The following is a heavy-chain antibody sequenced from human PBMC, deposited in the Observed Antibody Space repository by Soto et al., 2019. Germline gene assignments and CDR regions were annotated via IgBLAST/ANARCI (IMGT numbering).Heavy chain of an antibody. CDR2: ISSNGGST. CDR3: VKGGKGNSRWRGTDY. J-gene: IGHJ4*02. CDR1: GFTFSTYA. D-gene: IGHD1-26*01. Sequence: EVQLAESGGGLVQPGGSLRLSCSASGFTFSTYAMHWVRQAPGKGLEYVSGISSNGGSTYYADSVKGTFIISRDNSKSTVNLQMSTVRPEDTAVYYCVKGGKGNSRWRGTDYWGQGTLVTVSS. V-gene: IGHV3-64D*06.